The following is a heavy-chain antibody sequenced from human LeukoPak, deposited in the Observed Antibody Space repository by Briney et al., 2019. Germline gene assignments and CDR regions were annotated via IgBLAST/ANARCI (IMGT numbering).Heavy chain of an antibody. CDR2: ISSNGGST. D-gene: IGHD5-18*01. CDR1: GFTFSSYA. Sequence: GGSLRLSCSASGFTFSSYAMHWVRQAPGKGLEYVSAISSNGGSTYYADSVKGRFTISRDNSKNTLYLQMSSLRAEDTAVYYCVKDTAMSEGYFDLWGRGTLVTVSS. V-gene: IGHV3-64D*09. J-gene: IGHJ2*01. CDR3: VKDTAMSEGYFDL.